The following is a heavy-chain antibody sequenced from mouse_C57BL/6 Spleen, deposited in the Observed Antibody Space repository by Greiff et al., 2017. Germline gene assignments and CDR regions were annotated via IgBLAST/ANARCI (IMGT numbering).Heavy chain of an antibody. CDR3: AKSYGNYGGYAMDY. J-gene: IGHJ4*01. V-gene: IGHV1-7*01. D-gene: IGHD2-1*01. CDR1: GYTFTSYW. Sequence: VQLQQSGAELAKPGASVKLSCKASGYTFTSYWMHWVKQRPGQGLEWIGYINPSSGYTKYNQKFKGKATLTADKSSSTAYMQLSSLTYEDSAVYYCAKSYGNYGGYAMDYWGQGTSVTVSS. CDR2: INPSSGYT.